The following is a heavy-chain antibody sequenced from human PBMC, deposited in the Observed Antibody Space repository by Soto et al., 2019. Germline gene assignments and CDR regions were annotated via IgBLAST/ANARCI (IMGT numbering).Heavy chain of an antibody. CDR3: ATAAAGTYNFDY. Sequence: PSETLSLTCTVSGGSISSYYWSWIRQPAGEGLEWIGRIYTSGSTNYNPSLKSRVTTSIDTSNNQLSLKLSSVTATDTAVYYCATAAAGTYNFDYWGQGTLVTVSS. CDR2: IYTSGST. D-gene: IGHD6-13*01. CDR1: GGSISSYY. V-gene: IGHV4-4*07. J-gene: IGHJ4*02.